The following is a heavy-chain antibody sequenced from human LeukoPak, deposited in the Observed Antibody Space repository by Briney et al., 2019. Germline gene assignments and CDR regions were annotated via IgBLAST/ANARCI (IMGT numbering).Heavy chain of an antibody. CDR3: ASRYSSIWYFAS. D-gene: IGHD6-13*01. CDR2: FCGSDGTT. Sequence: GGSLSLSCAASGFTFSIYAMRWPRQAPGKGLVWVSAFCGSDGTTYYADSVKGRFTISRDSSRNTLYLQMNSLRADDTAVYYCASRYSSIWYFASWSQGTLVTVSS. V-gene: IGHV3-23*01. J-gene: IGHJ4*02. CDR1: GFTFSIYA.